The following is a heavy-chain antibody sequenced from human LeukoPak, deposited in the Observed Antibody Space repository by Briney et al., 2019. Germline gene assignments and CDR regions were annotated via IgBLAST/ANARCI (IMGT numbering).Heavy chain of an antibody. D-gene: IGHD2/OR15-2a*01. Sequence: ASVKLSCKASGYAFTNNAMNWKRQAPGQGLEWRGWINTNTGNPTYAKGFTGRFVFSLDTSVSTAYLQISSLKAEDTAVYYCASFNASGWGAFDIWGQGTMVTVSS. V-gene: IGHV7-4-1*02. J-gene: IGHJ3*02. CDR3: ASFNASGWGAFDI. CDR1: GYAFTNNA. CDR2: INTNTGNP.